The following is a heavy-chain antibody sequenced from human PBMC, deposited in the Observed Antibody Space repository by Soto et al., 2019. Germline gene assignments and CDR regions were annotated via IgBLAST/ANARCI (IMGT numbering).Heavy chain of an antibody. Sequence: VKVSCKASGYTFTSYGISWVRQAPGQGLEWMGWISAYNGNTNYAQKLQGRVTMTTDTSTSTAYMELRSLRSDDTAVYYCAREGIAVAGPIRYYYYGMDVWGQGTTVTVSS. J-gene: IGHJ6*02. D-gene: IGHD6-19*01. CDR3: AREGIAVAGPIRYYYYGMDV. V-gene: IGHV1-18*01. CDR2: ISAYNGNT. CDR1: GYTFTSYG.